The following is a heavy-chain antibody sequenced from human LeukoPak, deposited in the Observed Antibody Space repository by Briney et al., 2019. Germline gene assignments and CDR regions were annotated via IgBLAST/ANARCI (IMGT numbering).Heavy chain of an antibody. D-gene: IGHD3-10*01. Sequence: TLSLTCTVSGGSISSGAHYWIWIRQPPGKGLEWIGNFHHSGDTYYTPSLKSRVTISEDRSKNQFSLNLNSVIAADTAVYYCARGITMARGVIDDAFDIWGQGTMVTVSS. J-gene: IGHJ3*02. CDR2: FHHSGDT. V-gene: IGHV4-30-2*01. CDR1: GGSISSGAHY. CDR3: ARGITMARGVIDDAFDI.